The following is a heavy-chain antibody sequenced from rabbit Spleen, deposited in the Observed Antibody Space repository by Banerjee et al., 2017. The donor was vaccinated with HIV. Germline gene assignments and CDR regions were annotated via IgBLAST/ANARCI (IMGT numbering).Heavy chain of an antibody. CDR3: ARASSDWDDTYFNL. D-gene: IGHD8-1*01. CDR2: IYTDTGTT. CDR1: GFTLSSYW. V-gene: IGHV1S40*01. J-gene: IGHJ4*01. Sequence: QSLEESGGDLVKPGASLTLTCKVSGFTLSSYWMCRVRQAPGKGLEWIGCIYTDTGTTWYASWAKGRLTISKTSSTTVTLQMTSLTAADTATYFCARASSDWDDTYFNLWGPGTLVTVS.